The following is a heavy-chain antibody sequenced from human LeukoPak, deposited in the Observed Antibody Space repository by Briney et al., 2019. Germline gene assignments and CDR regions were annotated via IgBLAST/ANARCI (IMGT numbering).Heavy chain of an antibody. V-gene: IGHV1-18*01. J-gene: IGHJ4*02. Sequence: ASVKVSCKASGYTLTSYGISWVRQAPGQGLEWMGWISAYNGNTNYAQKLQGRVTMTTDTSTSTAYMELRSLRSDDTAVYYCARDPLPYGSGSYGDYWGQGTLVTVSS. CDR3: ARDPLPYGSGSYGDY. CDR2: ISAYNGNT. CDR1: GYTLTSYG. D-gene: IGHD3-10*01.